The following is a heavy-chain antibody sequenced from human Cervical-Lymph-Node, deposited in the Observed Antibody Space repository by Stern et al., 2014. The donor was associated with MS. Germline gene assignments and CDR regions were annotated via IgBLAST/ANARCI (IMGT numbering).Heavy chain of an antibody. Sequence: QVQLVQSGAEVKKPGASVKVSCKASGYTFTSYGIRWVRQAPGQGLEWMGWISASNGNTNYAQKLQGRVTMTTDTSTSTAYMELRSLRSDDTAVYYCARDPGYCSSTSCAREDYWGQGTLVTVSS. D-gene: IGHD2-2*01. CDR2: ISASNGNT. CDR1: GYTFTSYG. J-gene: IGHJ4*02. V-gene: IGHV1-18*01. CDR3: ARDPGYCSSTSCAREDY.